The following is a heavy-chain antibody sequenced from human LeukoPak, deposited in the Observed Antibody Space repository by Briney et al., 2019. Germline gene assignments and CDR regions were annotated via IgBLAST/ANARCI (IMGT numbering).Heavy chain of an antibody. Sequence: ASVKVSCKASGFTFTGYSIHWVRQAPGQGLEWMGWSTPNSGGTNYAHKFQGRVTMTRDTSISTAYMELSRLRSDDTAVYYCAREAIVVVPAAMPGWYYYYGMDVWGQGTTVTVSS. CDR2: STPNSGGT. CDR3: AREAIVVVPAAMPGWYYYYGMDV. J-gene: IGHJ6*02. V-gene: IGHV1-2*02. D-gene: IGHD2-2*01. CDR1: GFTFTGYS.